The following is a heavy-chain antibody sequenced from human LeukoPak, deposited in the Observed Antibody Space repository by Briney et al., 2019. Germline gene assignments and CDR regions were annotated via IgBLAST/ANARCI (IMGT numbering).Heavy chain of an antibody. CDR3: ARSSGWYGYYYYGMDV. CDR1: GFTFSSYA. D-gene: IGHD6-19*01. J-gene: IGHJ6*04. V-gene: IGHV3-23*01. CDR2: ISGSGGST. Sequence: GGSLRLSCAASGFTFSSYAMSWVRQAPGKGLEWVSAISGSGGSTYYADSVKGRFTISRDNSKNTLYLQMNSLRAGDTAVYYCARSSGWYGYYYYGMDVWGKGTTVTVSS.